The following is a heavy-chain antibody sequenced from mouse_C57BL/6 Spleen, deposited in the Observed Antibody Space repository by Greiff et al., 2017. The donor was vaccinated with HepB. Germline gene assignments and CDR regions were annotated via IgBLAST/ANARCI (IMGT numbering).Heavy chain of an antibody. CDR2: IRNKANNHAT. J-gene: IGHJ4*01. CDR3: TLMDY. V-gene: IGHV6-6*01. Sequence: EVQRVESGGGLVQPGGSMKLSCAASGFTFSDSWMDWVRQSPEKGLEWVAEIRNKANNHATYYAESVKGRFTISRDDSKSSFYLQMNILRAEDTGIYYCTLMDYWGQGTSVTVSS. CDR1: GFTFSDSW.